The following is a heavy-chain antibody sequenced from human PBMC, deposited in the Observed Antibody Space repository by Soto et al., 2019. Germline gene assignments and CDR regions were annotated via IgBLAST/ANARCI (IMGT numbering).Heavy chain of an antibody. Sequence: QVQLQESGPGLVKPSGTLSLTCAVSGGSFTSNNWWTWVRQPPGQGLEWIGEIYRTGSTNYNPSLTSRVTISLDQSENQFSLKVTSLTAADTAVYYCARRDPGTSVDYWGQGTLVTVSS. CDR2: IYRTGST. J-gene: IGHJ4*02. CDR3: ARRDPGTSVDY. V-gene: IGHV4-4*02. D-gene: IGHD1-7*01. CDR1: GGSFTSNNW.